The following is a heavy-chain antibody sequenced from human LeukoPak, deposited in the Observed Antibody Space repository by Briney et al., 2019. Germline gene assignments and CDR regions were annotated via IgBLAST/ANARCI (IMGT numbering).Heavy chain of an antibody. CDR2: IRGSGGNT. Sequence: PGGSLRLSCAASGFTFSNYWMHWVRQAPGKGLEWVSGIRGSGGNTYYADSVKGRFTISRDNSKNTLYLQMNSLRAEDTALYYCAKYSDSSGYPFGPFDCWGQGTLVTVSS. CDR1: GFTFSNYW. D-gene: IGHD3-22*01. V-gene: IGHV3-23*01. CDR3: AKYSDSSGYPFGPFDC. J-gene: IGHJ4*02.